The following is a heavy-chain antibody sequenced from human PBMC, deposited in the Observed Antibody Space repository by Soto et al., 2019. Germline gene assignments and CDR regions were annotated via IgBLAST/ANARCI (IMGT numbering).Heavy chain of an antibody. Sequence: EMQLVESGGGWIQPGESLRLSCAASGFSVSSNSMNWVRQAPGKGLEWVSVIHSDVTTYFADSVKGRFIISRDNSKNMLYLQMNSLRAEDTAIYYCARELSGSWYNWFDTWGQGTLVTVSS. D-gene: IGHD6-13*01. V-gene: IGHV3-53*01. CDR3: ARELSGSWYNWFDT. CDR2: IHSDVTT. J-gene: IGHJ5*02. CDR1: GFSVSSNS.